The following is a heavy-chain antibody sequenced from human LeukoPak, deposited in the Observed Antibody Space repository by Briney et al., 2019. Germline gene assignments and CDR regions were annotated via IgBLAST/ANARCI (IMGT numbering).Heavy chain of an antibody. CDR1: GFTFSSYS. Sequence: GGSLRLSCAASGFTFSSYSMNWVRQAPGKGLEWVSYISSSGSTIYYADSVKGRFTISRDNAKNSLYLQVNSLRAEDTAVYYCAREYGTGGLDYWGQGTLVTVSS. J-gene: IGHJ4*02. V-gene: IGHV3-48*01. D-gene: IGHD2-8*02. CDR2: ISSSGSTI. CDR3: AREYGTGGLDY.